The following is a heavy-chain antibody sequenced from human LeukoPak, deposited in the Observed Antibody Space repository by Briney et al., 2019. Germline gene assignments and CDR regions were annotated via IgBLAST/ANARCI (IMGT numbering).Heavy chain of an antibody. D-gene: IGHD2-2*01. CDR3: AKSSDIVVVPAATLYYYYGMDV. CDR2: ISGSGGST. V-gene: IGHV3-23*01. J-gene: IGHJ6*02. CDR1: GFTFSSYA. Sequence: GGSLRLSCAASGFTFSSYAMSWVRQAPGKGLEWVSAISGSGGSTYYADSVKGRFTISRDNSKNTLYLQMNSLRAEDTAVYYCAKSSDIVVVPAATLYYYYGMDVWGQGTTVTVSS.